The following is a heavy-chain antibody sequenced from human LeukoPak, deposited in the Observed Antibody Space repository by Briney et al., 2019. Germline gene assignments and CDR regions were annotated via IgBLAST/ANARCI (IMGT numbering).Heavy chain of an antibody. V-gene: IGHV3-73*01. Sequence: GGSLRLSCAASGFTFSGSAMHWVRQASGKGLEWVGRIRSKANSYATAYAASVKGRFTISRDDSKNTAYLQMNSLKTEDTAVYYCTAPDRGAFDIWGQGTMVTVSS. J-gene: IGHJ3*02. CDR1: GFTFSGSA. D-gene: IGHD1-14*01. CDR3: TAPDRGAFDI. CDR2: IRSKANSYAT.